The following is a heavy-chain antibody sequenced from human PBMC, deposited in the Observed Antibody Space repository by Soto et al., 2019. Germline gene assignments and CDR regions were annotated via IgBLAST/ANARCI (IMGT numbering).Heavy chain of an antibody. J-gene: IGHJ4*02. CDR3: ARDKITGFFDY. V-gene: IGHV4-34*01. D-gene: IGHD2-8*02. Sequence: QVQLQQWGAGLLKPSETLSLTCAVYGGSFSGYYWTWIRQPPGTGLEWIGEINHSESTNYNPSLKSIVTRSVGTRKNQVSRKLTCVTAAGTAGYYCARDKITGFFDYWGQGTLVTVSS. CDR1: GGSFSGYY. CDR2: INHSEST.